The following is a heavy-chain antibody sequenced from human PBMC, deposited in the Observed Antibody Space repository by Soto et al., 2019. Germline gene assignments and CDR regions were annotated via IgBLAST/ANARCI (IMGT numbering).Heavy chain of an antibody. Sequence: QVQLVQSGAEVKKPGASVKVSCKASGYTFTSYGISWVRQAPGQGLEWMGWISAYNGNTNYAQKLQGRVTMSTDTSTSKGYMELRSLRSHDTAVYSCARDQDIVVVLADNWFDPWGKGTMVTVSS. V-gene: IGHV1-18*01. CDR3: ARDQDIVVVLADNWFDP. D-gene: IGHD2-2*01. CDR2: ISAYNGNT. CDR1: GYTFTSYG. J-gene: IGHJ5*02.